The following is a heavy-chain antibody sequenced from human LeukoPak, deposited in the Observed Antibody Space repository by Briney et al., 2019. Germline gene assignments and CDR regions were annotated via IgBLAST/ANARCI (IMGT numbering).Heavy chain of an antibody. CDR1: GYTFTGYY. J-gene: IGHJ4*02. CDR3: ARVDIAARVPDY. Sequence: ASVKVSYKASGYTFTGYYMHWVRQAPGQGLEWMGWIKPNSGGTNYAQKFQGRVTMTRDTSISTAYMELSRLRSDDTAVYYCARVDIAARVPDYWGQGTLVTVSS. CDR2: IKPNSGGT. D-gene: IGHD6-6*01. V-gene: IGHV1-2*02.